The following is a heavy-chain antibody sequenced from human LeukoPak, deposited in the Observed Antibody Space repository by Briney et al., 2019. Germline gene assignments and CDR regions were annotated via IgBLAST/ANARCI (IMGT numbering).Heavy chain of an antibody. J-gene: IGHJ4*02. V-gene: IGHV3-21*01. D-gene: IGHD3-16*01. CDR3: ARDELGENYFDY. Sequence: GGSLRLSCAASGFTFSSYSMNWVRQAPGKGLEWVSSISSSSSYIYYADSVKGRFTISRDNAKNSLYLQMNSLRAEDTAVYYCARDELGENYFDYWGQGTLVTVSS. CDR2: ISSSSSYI. CDR1: GFTFSSYS.